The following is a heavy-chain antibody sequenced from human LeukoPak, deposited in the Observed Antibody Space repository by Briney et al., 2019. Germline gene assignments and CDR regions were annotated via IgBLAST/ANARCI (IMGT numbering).Heavy chain of an antibody. J-gene: IGHJ4*02. V-gene: IGHV3-23*01. CDR3: ARDLYCTNGVCFPTDY. Sequence: GGSLRLSCAASGFTFSIYAMSWVRQGPGKGLEWVSAISAGDGRTHYADSVKGRFTISRDNAKNSLYLQMNSLRAEDTALYYCARDLYCTNGVCFPTDYWGQGTLVTVSS. D-gene: IGHD2-8*01. CDR2: ISAGDGRT. CDR1: GFTFSIYA.